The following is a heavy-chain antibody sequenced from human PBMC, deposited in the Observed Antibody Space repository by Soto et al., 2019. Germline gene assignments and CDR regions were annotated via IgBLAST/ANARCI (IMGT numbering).Heavy chain of an antibody. D-gene: IGHD6-13*01. CDR1: GFTFDDYT. V-gene: IGHV3-43*01. CDR3: AKDLVKRSWYTFYYYGMDV. J-gene: IGHJ6*02. CDR2: ISWDGGST. Sequence: PGGPLRLSCAASGFTFDDYTMHWVRQAPGKGLEWVSLISWDGGSTYYADSVKGRFTISRDNSKNSLYLQMNSLRTEDTALYYCAKDLVKRSWYTFYYYGMDVWGQGTTVTVSS.